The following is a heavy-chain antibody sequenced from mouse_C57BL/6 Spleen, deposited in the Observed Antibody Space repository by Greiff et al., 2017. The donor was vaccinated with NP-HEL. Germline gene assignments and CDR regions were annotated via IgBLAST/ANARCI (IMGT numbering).Heavy chain of an antibody. D-gene: IGHD1-1*01. CDR1: GYTFTSYW. V-gene: IGHV1-74*01. CDR2: LHPSDSDT. J-gene: IGHJ2*01. CDR3: AISPPLLRYLDY. Sequence: QVQLQQPGAELVKPGASVKVSCKASGYTFTSYWMHWVKQRPGQGLEWIGRLHPSDSDTNYNQKFKGKATLTVDKSSSTAYMQLSSLTSEDSAVYYCAISPPLLRYLDYWGQGTTLTVSS.